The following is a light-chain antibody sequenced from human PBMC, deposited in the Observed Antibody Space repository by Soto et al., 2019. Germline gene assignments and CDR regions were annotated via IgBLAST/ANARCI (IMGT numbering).Light chain of an antibody. V-gene: IGLV2-8*01. Sequence: QLVLTQPPSASGSPGQSVTISCTGTSSDVGGYNYVSWYQQHPGKAPKLMIYEVSKRPSGVPDRFSGSKSDNTASLTVSGLQAEDEADYYCSSYAGSNNLVVFGGGTKVTVL. CDR3: SSYAGSNNLVV. CDR2: EVS. CDR1: SSDVGGYNY. J-gene: IGLJ2*01.